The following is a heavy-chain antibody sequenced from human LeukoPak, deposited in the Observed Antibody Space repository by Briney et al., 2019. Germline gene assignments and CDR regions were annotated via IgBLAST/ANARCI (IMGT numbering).Heavy chain of an antibody. CDR1: GFTFSSYA. D-gene: IGHD3-10*01. J-gene: IGHJ5*02. CDR3: AKTNYYGSGSYYIRSGWFDP. Sequence: PGGSLRLSCAASGFTFSSYAMSWVRQAPGKGLEWVSAISGGGGGTFYADSVKGRFTISRDNSKNTLYPQMNSLRAEDTAVYYCAKTNYYGSGSYYIRSGWFDPWGQGTLVTVSS. V-gene: IGHV3-23*01. CDR2: ISGGGGGT.